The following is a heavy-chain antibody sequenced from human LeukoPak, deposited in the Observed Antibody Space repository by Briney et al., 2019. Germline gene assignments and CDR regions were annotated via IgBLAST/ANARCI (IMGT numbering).Heavy chain of an antibody. V-gene: IGHV3-23*01. Sequence: GGSLRLSCAASGFTFSNYAMSWVRQAPEKGLEWVSGISGSGGSTYYADSVKGRFTISRDNSKNTLYLQMNSLRAEDTAVYYCARDQGHYDSSGYYYPFGAFDIWGQGTMVTVSS. CDR2: ISGSGGST. CDR3: ARDQGHYDSSGYYYPFGAFDI. D-gene: IGHD3-22*01. CDR1: GFTFSNYA. J-gene: IGHJ3*02.